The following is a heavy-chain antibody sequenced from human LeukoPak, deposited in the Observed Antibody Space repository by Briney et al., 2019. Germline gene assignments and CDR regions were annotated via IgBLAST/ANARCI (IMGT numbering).Heavy chain of an antibody. V-gene: IGHV4-39*01. CDR3: ARQVTFGYAYAYYFDY. D-gene: IGHD3-16*01. Sequence: PSETLSLTCTVSGGSISSTYYYWGWIRQPPGKGLEWIGNFHYSGSNSYNPSLKSRVSISVDTSKNQFSLRLSSVTAADTAVYYCARQVTFGYAYAYYFDYWGLGTLVTVSS. J-gene: IGHJ4*02. CDR2: FHYSGSN. CDR1: GGSISSTYYY.